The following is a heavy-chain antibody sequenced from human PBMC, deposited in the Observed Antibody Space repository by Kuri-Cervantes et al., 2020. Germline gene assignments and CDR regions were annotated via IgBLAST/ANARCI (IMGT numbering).Heavy chain of an antibody. V-gene: IGHV3-7*04. Sequence: GESLKISCAASGFTFSSYAMSWVRQAPGKGLEWVANINHDGSEKYYVDSVKGRFTISRDNAKNSLYLQMNSLRAEDTALYYCAWFYYYYMDVWGKGTTVTVSS. CDR1: GFTFSSYA. J-gene: IGHJ6*03. CDR3: AWFYYYYMDV. CDR2: INHDGSEK.